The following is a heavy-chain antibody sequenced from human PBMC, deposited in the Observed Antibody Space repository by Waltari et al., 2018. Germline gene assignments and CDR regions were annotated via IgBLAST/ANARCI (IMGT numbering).Heavy chain of an antibody. CDR1: GYSFTSYW. D-gene: IGHD6-13*01. CDR3: ARQGRIAAAGTDY. Sequence: EVQLVQSGAEVKKPGESLKISCKGSGYSFTSYWIGWVRQMPGKGLEWKGTIYPCDSDTRYSPSFQGQVTISADKSISTAYLQWSSLKASDTAMYYCARQGRIAAAGTDYWGQRTLVTVSS. V-gene: IGHV5-51*01. CDR2: IYPCDSDT. J-gene: IGHJ4*02.